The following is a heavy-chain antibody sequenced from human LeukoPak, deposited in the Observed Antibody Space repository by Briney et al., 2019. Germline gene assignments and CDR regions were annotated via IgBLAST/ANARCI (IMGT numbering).Heavy chain of an antibody. V-gene: IGHV1-69*13. CDR3: ARDIRSVLAMDV. Sequence: SVKVSCKASGGTFSSYAISWVRQAPGQGLEWLGGIIPIFGTANYAQKFQGRVTITADESTSTAYMELSSLRSEDTAVYYCARDIRSVLAMDVWGQGTTVTVSS. CDR2: IIPIFGTA. CDR1: GGTFSSYA. J-gene: IGHJ6*02. D-gene: IGHD2-21*01.